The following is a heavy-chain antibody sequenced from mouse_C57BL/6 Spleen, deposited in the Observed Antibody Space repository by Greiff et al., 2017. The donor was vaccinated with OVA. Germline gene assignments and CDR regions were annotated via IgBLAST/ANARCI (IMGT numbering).Heavy chain of an antibody. Sequence: EVKLQESGGGLVKPGGSLKLSCAASGFTFSDYGMHWVRQAPEKGLEWVAYISSGSSTIYYADTVKGRFTISRDNAKNTLFLQMTSLRSEDTAMYYCAREVYDYWYFDVWGTGTTVTVSS. CDR1: GFTFSDYG. CDR2: ISSGSSTI. J-gene: IGHJ1*03. CDR3: AREVYDYWYFDV. V-gene: IGHV5-17*01. D-gene: IGHD2-3*01.